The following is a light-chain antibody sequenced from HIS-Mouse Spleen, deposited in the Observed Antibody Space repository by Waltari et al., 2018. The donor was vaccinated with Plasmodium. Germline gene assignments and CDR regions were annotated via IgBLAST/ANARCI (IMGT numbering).Light chain of an antibody. J-gene: IGLJ3*02. V-gene: IGLV3-10*01. Sequence: SYELTQPPSVSVSPGQTARITCPGAAFAKKLSYWYQQKPGQAPVLVSYEDSKRPSGIPERFSGSSSGTMATLTISGAQVEDEADYYCYSTDSSGNHRVFGGGTKLTVL. CDR2: EDS. CDR3: YSTDSSGNHRV. CDR1: AFAKKL.